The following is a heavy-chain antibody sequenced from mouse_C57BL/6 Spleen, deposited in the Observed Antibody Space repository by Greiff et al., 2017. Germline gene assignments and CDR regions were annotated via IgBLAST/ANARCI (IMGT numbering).Heavy chain of an antibody. J-gene: IGHJ2*01. CDR2: ISSGSSTI. D-gene: IGHD4-1*01. Sequence: EVKVVESGGGLVKPGGSLKLSCAASGFTFSDYGMHWVRQAPEKGLEWVAYISSGSSTIYYADTVKGRFTISRDNANNTLFLHMTSLRSEDTAMYYCAAGTPYFDCWGQGTTLTVSS. CDR1: GFTFSDYG. V-gene: IGHV5-17*01. CDR3: AAGTPYFDC.